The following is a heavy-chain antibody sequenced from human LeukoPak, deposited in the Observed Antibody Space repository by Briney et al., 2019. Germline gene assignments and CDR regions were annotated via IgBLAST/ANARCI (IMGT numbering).Heavy chain of an antibody. D-gene: IGHD1-26*01. CDR3: AAYHASGAFGYFQH. J-gene: IGHJ1*01. CDR2: IPYDGSYK. Sequence: PGGSLRLSCVASGFTFTSYGFHWVRQAPGEGLEWLAVIPYDGSYKYFAESVEGRVVVSRDNSNNMFFLHMNPVRPDDTAIYYCAAYHASGAFGYFQHWGQGTLVTVSS. V-gene: IGHV3-30*02. CDR1: GFTFTSYG.